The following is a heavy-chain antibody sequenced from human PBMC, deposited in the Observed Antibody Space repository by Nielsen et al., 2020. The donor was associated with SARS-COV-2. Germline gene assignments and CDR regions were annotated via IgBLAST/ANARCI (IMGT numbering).Heavy chain of an antibody. V-gene: IGHV3-30*04. J-gene: IGHJ4*02. CDR1: GFAFDDHA. CDR3: ARETVDYTSSFVDC. Sequence: GGSLRLSCAASGFAFDDHAMHWVRQAPGKGLEWLTIISYDGSNEHYADSVKGRFTISRDSSRNLVFLQMNSLKPEDTAVYYCARETVDYTSSFVDCWGQGILVTVSS. D-gene: IGHD4-11*01. CDR2: ISYDGSNE.